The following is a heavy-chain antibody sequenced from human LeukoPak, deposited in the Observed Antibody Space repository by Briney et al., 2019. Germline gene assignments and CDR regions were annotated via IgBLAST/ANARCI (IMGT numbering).Heavy chain of an antibody. CDR1: GGSISSYY. CDR2: THYSGST. J-gene: IGHJ3*02. V-gene: IGHV4-59*01. CDR3: ARVLGHKYVWYAFDI. Sequence: SETLSLSCTVSGGSISSYYWSWIRQPPGKGLEWIACTHYSGSTNYNPSLKSRLTISVDTSKNQFSLKLRSVTAADTAVYYCARVLGHKYVWYAFDIWGQGTMVTVSS. D-gene: IGHD2-21*01.